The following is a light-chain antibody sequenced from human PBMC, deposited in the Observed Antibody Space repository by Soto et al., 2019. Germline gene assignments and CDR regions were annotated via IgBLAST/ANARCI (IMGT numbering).Light chain of an antibody. J-gene: IGKJ2*01. CDR3: QQYDRSSS. Sequence: DIQMTQSPSTLPASVGDRVIITCRASQSIHSWLAWYQQKAGEAPKLLIYKATTLQSGVPSRFSGSGSGTEFALTISRLQPEDFATYFCQQYDRSSSFGKGTRLEI. V-gene: IGKV1-5*03. CDR1: QSIHSW. CDR2: KAT.